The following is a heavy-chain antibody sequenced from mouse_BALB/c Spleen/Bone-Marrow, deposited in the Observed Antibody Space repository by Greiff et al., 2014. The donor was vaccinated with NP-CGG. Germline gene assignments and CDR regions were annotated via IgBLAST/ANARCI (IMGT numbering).Heavy chain of an antibody. CDR2: IDPANGNT. Sequence: VQLQQSGAELVKPGASVKLSCTASGFNIKDTYMHWVKQRPEQGLEWIGRIDPANGNTKYDPKFQGKATITADTSSNTAYLQLSSLTSEDTAGYYCASLDDFIYWGQGTLVTVSA. V-gene: IGHV14-3*02. CDR1: GFNIKDTY. J-gene: IGHJ3*01. CDR3: ASLDDFIY. D-gene: IGHD2-4*01.